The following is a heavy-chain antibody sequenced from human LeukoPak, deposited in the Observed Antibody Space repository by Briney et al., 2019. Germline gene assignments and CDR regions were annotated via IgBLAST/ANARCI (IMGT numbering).Heavy chain of an antibody. CDR1: GGPVSGYY. CDR3: ARLDQLIVDYWYFDL. V-gene: IGHV4-34*01. Sequence: SETLSLTCGVSGGPVSGYYWSWLRQSPRKGLEWIGEITRYGNTSYNPTLKSRVIISKDTSKSQISLTLISLTAADTAVYFCARLDQLIVDYWYFDLWGRGTQVTVSS. J-gene: IGHJ2*01. CDR2: ITRYGNT. D-gene: IGHD2-21*01.